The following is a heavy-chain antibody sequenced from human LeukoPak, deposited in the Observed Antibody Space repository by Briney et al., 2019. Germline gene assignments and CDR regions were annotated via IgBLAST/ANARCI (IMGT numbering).Heavy chain of an antibody. J-gene: IGHJ4*02. V-gene: IGHV4-59*01. CDR1: GGSISSYY. CDR2: IYYSGST. Sequence: SPSETLSLTCTVSGGSISSYYWSWIRQPPGKGLEWIGYIYYSGSTNYNPSLKSRVTISVDTSKNQFSLKLSSVTAADTAVYYCAREPDGSYTDYWGQGTLVTVSS. CDR3: AREPDGSYTDY. D-gene: IGHD1-26*01.